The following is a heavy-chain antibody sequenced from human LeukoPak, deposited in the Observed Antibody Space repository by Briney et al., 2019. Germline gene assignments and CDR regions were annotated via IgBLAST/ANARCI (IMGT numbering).Heavy chain of an antibody. V-gene: IGHV4-59*01. Sequence: KPSETLSLTCTVSGGSITSYYWSWIRQPPGKGLEWIGYIYNSGRPKYNPSLKSRLIISVDTSKNQFSLKLSSVTAADTAVYYCATLGYSSGFDCWGRGTWVTVSS. J-gene: IGHJ4*02. CDR3: ATLGYSSGFDC. D-gene: IGHD6-19*01. CDR1: GGSITSYY. CDR2: IYNSGRP.